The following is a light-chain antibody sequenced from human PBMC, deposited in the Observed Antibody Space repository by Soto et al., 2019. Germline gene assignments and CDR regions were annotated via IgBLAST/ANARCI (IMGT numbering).Light chain of an antibody. CDR1: QSISSSY. V-gene: IGKV3-20*02. CDR2: GAS. CDR3: EKEHTWPIT. Sequence: EIVLTQSPGTLSLSPGKRSTLSCMASQSISSSYLAWYQQRAGQAPRLLIYGASSRATGIPARFSGSGSGTEFTLTISSLQSEDGGIYYSEKEHTWPITVGGGTKVDIK. J-gene: IGKJ4*01.